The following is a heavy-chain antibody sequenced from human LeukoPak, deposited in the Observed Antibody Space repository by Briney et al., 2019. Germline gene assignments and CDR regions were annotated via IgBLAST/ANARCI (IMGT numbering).Heavy chain of an antibody. CDR1: GFAFITYA. D-gene: IGHD1-26*01. Sequence: PGRSLRLSCSASGFAFITYAMHWVRQAPGKGLEWVAVISYDGSYKDYGDPVKGRFTLSRDNSKSTVFLEMSSLRAEDTAVYHCARARLQWEVRYPRFDSWGQGTLVTVSS. V-gene: IGHV3-30*03. CDR3: ARARLQWEVRYPRFDS. CDR2: ISYDGSYK. J-gene: IGHJ4*02.